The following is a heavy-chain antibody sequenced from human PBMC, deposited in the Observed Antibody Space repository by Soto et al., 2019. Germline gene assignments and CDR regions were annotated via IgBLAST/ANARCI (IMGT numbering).Heavy chain of an antibody. D-gene: IGHD4-17*01. CDR2: MNPNSGNT. V-gene: IGHV1-8*02. Sequence: ASVKVSCKASGYTFTSYAISWVRQAPGQGLEWMGWMNPNSGNTSYAQKFQGRVTMTRNTSTSTAYMELSSLRSEDTAVYYCARTLYGDNVDYWGQGTLVTVSS. CDR3: ARTLYGDNVDY. J-gene: IGHJ4*02. CDR1: GYTFTSYA.